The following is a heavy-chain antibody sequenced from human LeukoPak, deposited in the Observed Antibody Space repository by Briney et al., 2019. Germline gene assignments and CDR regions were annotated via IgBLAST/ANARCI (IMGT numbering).Heavy chain of an antibody. CDR3: AKARIAAAGTGAFDV. CDR2: FSATDGSA. D-gene: IGHD6-13*01. V-gene: IGHV3-23*01. CDR1: GFTVSSYG. J-gene: IGHJ3*01. Sequence: GGSLRLSCAASGFTVSSYGMTWVRQAPGKGLEWVSAFSATDGSAQYAESVKGRFTISRDNSKNSLYLQMNSLRDEDTAVYYCAKARIAAAGTGAFDVWGQGTMVTVSS.